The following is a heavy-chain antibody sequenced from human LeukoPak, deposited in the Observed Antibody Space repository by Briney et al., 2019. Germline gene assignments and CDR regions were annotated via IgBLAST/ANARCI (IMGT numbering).Heavy chain of an antibody. CDR1: GFTFSSYS. D-gene: IGHD1-26*01. Sequence: PGGSLRLSCAASGFTFSSYSMNWVRQAPGKGLEWVSYISSSSSTIYYADSVKGRFTISRDNSKNTLYLQMNSLRAEDTAVYYCAKGKWELRSAIDYWGQGTLVTVSS. CDR3: AKGKWELRSAIDY. J-gene: IGHJ4*02. CDR2: ISSSSSTI. V-gene: IGHV3-48*01.